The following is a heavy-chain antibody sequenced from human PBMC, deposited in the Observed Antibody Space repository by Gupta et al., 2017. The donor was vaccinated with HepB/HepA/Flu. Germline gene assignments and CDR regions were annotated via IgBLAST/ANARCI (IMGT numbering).Heavy chain of an antibody. CDR3: ARDDPGAATHNFDY. J-gene: IGHJ4*02. CDR1: GGTFSSYA. V-gene: IGHV1-69*04. Sequence: QVQLVQSGAEVKKPGSSVKVSCKASGGTFSSYAISWVRQAPGQGLEWMGRIIPILGIANYAQKFQGRVTITADKSTSTAYMELSSLRSEDTAVYYCARDDPGAATHNFDYWGQGTLVTVSS. CDR2: IIPILGIA. D-gene: IGHD2-15*01.